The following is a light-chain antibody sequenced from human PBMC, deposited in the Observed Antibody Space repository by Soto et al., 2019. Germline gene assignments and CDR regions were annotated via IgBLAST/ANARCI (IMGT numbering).Light chain of an antibody. CDR1: SSNIGAGYD. Sequence: QSVLPQPPSVSGAPGQRVTISCTGSSSNIGAGYDVHWYQQLPGTAPKLLIFGNNNRPSGVPERFSGSKSGTSASLAITGLQAEDEADYYCQSYDSRLSGFVVFGGGTKVTVL. V-gene: IGLV1-40*01. CDR3: QSYDSRLSGFVV. CDR2: GNN. J-gene: IGLJ2*01.